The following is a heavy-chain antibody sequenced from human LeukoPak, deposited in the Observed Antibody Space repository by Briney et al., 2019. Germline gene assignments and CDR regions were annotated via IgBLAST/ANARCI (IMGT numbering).Heavy chain of an antibody. Sequence: GASVKVSCKTSGYNFNIYGISWVRQAPGQGLEWMGWISGYNGNTNSAPKLQGRVTMTTDTSTSTAHMELRSLTSDDTAVYYCARDRGPSYCTSTTCRTLDWWGQGTLVTVSS. CDR1: GYNFNIYG. V-gene: IGHV1-18*01. J-gene: IGHJ4*02. CDR3: ARDRGPSYCTSTTCRTLDW. D-gene: IGHD2-2*01. CDR2: ISGYNGNT.